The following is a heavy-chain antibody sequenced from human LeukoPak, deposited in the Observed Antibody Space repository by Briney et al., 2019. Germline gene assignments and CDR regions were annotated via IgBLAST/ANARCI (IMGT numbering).Heavy chain of an antibody. CDR3: ARPANGGSYYYYYMDV. J-gene: IGHJ6*03. CDR1: GYTFTGYY. CDR2: INPNSGGT. V-gene: IGHV1-2*02. Sequence: ASVKVSCKASGYTFTGYYMHWVRQAPGQGLEWMGWINPNSGGTNYAQKFQGRVTMTRDTSISTAYMELSRLRSDDTAVYYCARPANGGSYYYYYMDVWGKGTTVTVSS. D-gene: IGHD1-26*01.